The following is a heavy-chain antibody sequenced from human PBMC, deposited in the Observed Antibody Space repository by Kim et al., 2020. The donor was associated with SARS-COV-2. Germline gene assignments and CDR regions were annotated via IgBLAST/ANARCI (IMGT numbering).Heavy chain of an antibody. J-gene: IGHJ3*02. V-gene: IGHV3-21*01. CDR1: GFTFSSYT. CDR2: ISSSSSYI. D-gene: IGHD3-9*01. Sequence: GGSLRLSCAASGFTFSSYTMNWVRQAPGKGLEWVSSISSSSSYIYYADSVKGRFTISRDNAKNSLYLQMNSLRAEDTAVYYCAREEDYDILTGFLYAFDIWGQGTMVTVSS. CDR3: AREEDYDILTGFLYAFDI.